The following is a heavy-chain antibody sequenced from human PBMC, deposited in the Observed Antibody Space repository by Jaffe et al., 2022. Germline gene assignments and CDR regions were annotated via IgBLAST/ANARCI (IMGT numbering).Heavy chain of an antibody. V-gene: IGHV1-46*01. CDR3: AREGYCGGDCYFPAAP. CDR2: INPSGGST. J-gene: IGHJ1*01. D-gene: IGHD2-21*02. Sequence: QVQLVQSGAEVKKPGASVKVSCKASGYTFTSYYMHWVRQAPGQGLEWMGIINPSGGSTSYAQKFQGRVTMTRDTSTSTVYMELSSLRSEDTAVYYCAREGYCGGDCYFPAAPWGQGTLVTVSS. CDR1: GYTFTSYY.